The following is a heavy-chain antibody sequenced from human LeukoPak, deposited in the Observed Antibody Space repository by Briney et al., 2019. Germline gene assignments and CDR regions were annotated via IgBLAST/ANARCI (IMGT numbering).Heavy chain of an antibody. CDR3: AGHDYGDYSFDY. CDR2: INHSGST. V-gene: IGHV4-34*01. Sequence: SETLSLTCAVYGGSFSGYYWSWIRQPPGKGLEWIGEINHSGSTNYNPSLKSRVTISVDTSKNQFSLKLSSVTAADTAVYYCAGHDYGDYSFDYWGQGTLVTVSS. CDR1: GGSFSGYY. J-gene: IGHJ4*02. D-gene: IGHD4-17*01.